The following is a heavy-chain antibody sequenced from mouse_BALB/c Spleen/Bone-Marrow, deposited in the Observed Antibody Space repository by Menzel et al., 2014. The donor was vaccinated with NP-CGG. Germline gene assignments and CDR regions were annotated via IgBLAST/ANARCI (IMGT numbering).Heavy chain of an antibody. V-gene: IGHV2-6-5*01. Sequence: VKLMESGPGLVAPSQSLSIPCTVSGFSLTDYGVSWIRQPPGKGLEWLGVLWGGGTTYYNSTLKSRLSISRDNSKGQAFLKMNSLQTDDTAIYYCARHWDYDYGFAYWGQGTLVTVSA. CDR1: GFSLTDYG. D-gene: IGHD2-4*01. J-gene: IGHJ3*01. CDR2: LWGGGTT. CDR3: ARHWDYDYGFAY.